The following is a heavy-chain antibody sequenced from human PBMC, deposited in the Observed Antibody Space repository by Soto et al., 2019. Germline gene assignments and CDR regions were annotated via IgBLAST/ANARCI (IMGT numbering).Heavy chain of an antibody. D-gene: IGHD5-12*01. Sequence: ASVKVSCKASGGTFSSYTISWVRQAPGQGLEWMGRIIPILGIANYAQKFQGRVTITADKSTSTAYMELSSLRSEDTAVYYCARGYGGYDYGFDYWGQGTLVTVSS. CDR2: IIPILGIA. V-gene: IGHV1-69*02. CDR1: GGTFSSYT. CDR3: ARGYGGYDYGFDY. J-gene: IGHJ4*02.